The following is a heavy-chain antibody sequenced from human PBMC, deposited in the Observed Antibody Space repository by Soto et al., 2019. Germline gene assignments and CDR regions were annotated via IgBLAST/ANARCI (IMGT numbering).Heavy chain of an antibody. D-gene: IGHD3-9*01. CDR1: GGSITSSY. CDR2: INHSGNN. CDR3: ARGGSNDWQVAFDI. J-gene: IGHJ3*02. Sequence: NPSETLSLTCTVSGGSITSSYWSWIRQSPGKGLEWIGEINHSGNNNYSPSLKSRVTMSLDTSKNQFSLKLTSVTAADTAVYYCARGGSNDWQVAFDIWGQGTMVTVSS. V-gene: IGHV4-34*01.